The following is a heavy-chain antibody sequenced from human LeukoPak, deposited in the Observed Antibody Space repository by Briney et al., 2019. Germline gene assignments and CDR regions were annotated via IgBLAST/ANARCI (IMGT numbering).Heavy chain of an antibody. V-gene: IGHV3-7*01. D-gene: IGHD3-22*01. CDR2: IKQDGSEK. J-gene: IGHJ4*02. CDR1: GFTFSAYW. CDR3: ARGTHYYDSSGYYFDY. Sequence: GGSLRLSCAASGFTFSAYWMSWVRQAPGKGLEWVANIKQDGSEKFYVDSVKGRFTISRDNAKTSLYLQMNSLRAEDTAVYYCARGTHYYDSSGYYFDYWGQGTLVTVSS.